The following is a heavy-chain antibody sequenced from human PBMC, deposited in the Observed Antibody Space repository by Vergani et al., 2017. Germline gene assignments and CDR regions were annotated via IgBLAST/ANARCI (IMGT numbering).Heavy chain of an antibody. Sequence: QVQLVESGGGVVQPGRSLRLSCAASGFTFSSYAMHWVRQAPGKGLEWVAVISYDGSNKYYADSVKGRFTISRDNSKNTLYLQMNSLRAEDTAVYYCAKSKTTVVTPPFDPWGQGTLVTVSS. CDR3: AKSKTTVVTPPFDP. CDR2: ISYDGSNK. V-gene: IGHV3-30*18. CDR1: GFTFSSYA. D-gene: IGHD4-23*01. J-gene: IGHJ5*02.